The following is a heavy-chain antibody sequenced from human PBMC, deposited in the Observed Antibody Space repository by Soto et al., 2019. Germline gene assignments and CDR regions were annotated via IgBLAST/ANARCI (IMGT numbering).Heavy chain of an antibody. CDR2: IKQDGSEK. Sequence: GGSLRLSCAASGFTFSSYRMSWVRQAPGKGLEWVANIKQDGSEKYYVDSVKGRFTISRDNAKNSLYLQMNSLRAEDTAVYYCARHHVLLRFGESGDAFDIWGQGTMVTVSS. J-gene: IGHJ3*02. CDR3: ARHHVLLRFGESGDAFDI. V-gene: IGHV3-7*01. D-gene: IGHD3-10*01. CDR1: GFTFSSYR.